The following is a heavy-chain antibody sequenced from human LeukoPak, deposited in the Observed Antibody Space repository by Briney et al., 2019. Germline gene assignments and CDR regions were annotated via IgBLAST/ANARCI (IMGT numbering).Heavy chain of an antibody. CDR2: ISYDGSNK. CDR3: APRGSPVEKIDY. V-gene: IGHV3-30-3*01. D-gene: IGHD1-1*01. Sequence: GGSLRLSCAASGFTFSSYAMHWVRQAPGKGLEWVAVISYDGSNKYYADSVKGRFTISRDNSKNTLYLQMNSLRAEDTAVYYCAPRGSPVEKIDYWGQGTLVTVSS. J-gene: IGHJ4*02. CDR1: GFTFSSYA.